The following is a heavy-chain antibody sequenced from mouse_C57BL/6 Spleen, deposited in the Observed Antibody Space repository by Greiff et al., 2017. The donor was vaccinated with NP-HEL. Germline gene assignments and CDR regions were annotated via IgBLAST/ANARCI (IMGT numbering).Heavy chain of an antibody. CDR1: GYTFTSYW. Sequence: DVQLQESGTVLARPGASVKMSCKTSGYTFTSYWMHWVKQRPGQGLEWIGAIYPGNSDTSYNQKFKGKSKLTAVTSASTAYMELSSLTNKDSAVYYCTRSYYYSSSHPYYYAMDYWGQGTSVTVSS. J-gene: IGHJ4*01. D-gene: IGHD1-1*01. V-gene: IGHV1-5*01. CDR3: TRSYYYSSSHPYYYAMDY. CDR2: IYPGNSDT.